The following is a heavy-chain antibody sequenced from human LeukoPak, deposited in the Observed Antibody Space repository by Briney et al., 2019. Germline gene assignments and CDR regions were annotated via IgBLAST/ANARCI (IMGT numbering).Heavy chain of an antibody. Sequence: PSETLSLTCTVSGGSISSYYWSWIRQPPGKGLEWIGYIYYSGSTNYNPSLKSRVTISVDTSKNQFSLKLSSVTAADTAVYYCARPPHDSSAQTLRWWGQGTLVTVSS. J-gene: IGHJ4*02. CDR3: ARPPHDSSAQTLRW. CDR2: IYYSGST. D-gene: IGHD3-22*01. CDR1: GGSISSYY. V-gene: IGHV4-59*08.